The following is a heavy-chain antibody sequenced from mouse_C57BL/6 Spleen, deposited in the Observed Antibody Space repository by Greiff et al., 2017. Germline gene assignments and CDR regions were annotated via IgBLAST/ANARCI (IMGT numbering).Heavy chain of an antibody. Sequence: QVQLQQPGAELVRPGTSVKLSCKASGYTFTSYWMHWVKQRPGQGLEWIGVIDPSDSYTNYNQKFKGKATLTVDTSPSTAYMQLSSLTSEDSAVYYCARSLYYGSSYGYWGQGTTLTVSS. D-gene: IGHD1-1*01. CDR2: IDPSDSYT. V-gene: IGHV1-59*01. CDR3: ARSLYYGSSYGY. CDR1: GYTFTSYW. J-gene: IGHJ2*01.